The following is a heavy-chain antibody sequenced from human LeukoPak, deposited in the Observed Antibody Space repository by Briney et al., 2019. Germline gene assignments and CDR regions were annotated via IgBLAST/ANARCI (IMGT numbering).Heavy chain of an antibody. J-gene: IGHJ4*02. Sequence: ASMKVSYKTSGYTFSTFGITWVRQAPGQGPEWMGCINIGEGNTHYAQRFQDRVSMTRDISSNTAFLELRNLRSDDTAVYFCSRSYYTTSWYYFDHWGQGTLVPVSS. V-gene: IGHV1-18*01. CDR1: GYTFSTFG. CDR2: INIGEGNT. CDR3: SRSYYTTSWYYFDH. D-gene: IGHD2-8*01.